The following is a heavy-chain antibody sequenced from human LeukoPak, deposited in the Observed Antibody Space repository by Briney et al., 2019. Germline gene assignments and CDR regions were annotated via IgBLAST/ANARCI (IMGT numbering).Heavy chain of an antibody. CDR2: IYHSGSS. D-gene: IGHD3-22*01. CDR3: ARDNGRGYYYYWYFDL. J-gene: IGHJ2*01. Sequence: SETLSLTCTVSGYSISSGYYWGWIRQPPGKGLEWIGTIYHSGSSYYNPSLKSRVTISVDTSKNQFSLKLSSVTAADTAVYYCARDNGRGYYYYWYFDLWGRGTLVTVSS. CDR1: GYSISSGYY. V-gene: IGHV4-38-2*02.